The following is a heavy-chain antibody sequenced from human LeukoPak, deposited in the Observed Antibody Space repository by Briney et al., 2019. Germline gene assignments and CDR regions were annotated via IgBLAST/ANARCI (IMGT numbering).Heavy chain of an antibody. V-gene: IGHV4-59*08. Sequence: SETLSLTCTVSGGSISSYYWGWIRQPPGKGLEWIAYISDIGSINYNPSLKSRVTISLDTSKNQFSLKLSSVTAADTAVYYCAGHHPRNTVDFWGQGALVTVSS. CDR3: AGHHPRNTVDF. CDR1: GGSISSYY. D-gene: IGHD2/OR15-2a*01. J-gene: IGHJ4*02. CDR2: ISDIGSI.